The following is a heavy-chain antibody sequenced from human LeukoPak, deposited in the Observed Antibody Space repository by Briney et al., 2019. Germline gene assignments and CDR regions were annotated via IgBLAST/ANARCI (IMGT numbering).Heavy chain of an antibody. CDR3: ARGKRIAARPFDY. V-gene: IGHV4-34*01. D-gene: IGHD6-6*01. CDR1: GGSFSGYY. CDR2: INHSGST. Sequence: SETLSLTCAVYGGSFSGYYWSWIRQPPGKGLEWIGEINHSGSTNYNPSLKSRVTISVDTSKNQFSLKLSSVTAADTAVYYCARGKRIAARPFDYWGQGTLVTVSS. J-gene: IGHJ4*02.